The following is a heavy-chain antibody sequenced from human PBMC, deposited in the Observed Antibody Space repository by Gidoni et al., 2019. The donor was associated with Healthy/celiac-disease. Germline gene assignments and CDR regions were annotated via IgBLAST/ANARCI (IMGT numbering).Heavy chain of an antibody. Sequence: EVQLLETVGGLVQPGGSMRLSCAASGFTFSSYAMSWVRQSPGMGLEWVSAISGSGGSTYYADSVKGRFTISRDNSKNTLYLQMNSLSAEDTAVYYCAKEGAYGGYPYYFDYWGQGTLVTVSS. D-gene: IGHD5-12*01. CDR2: ISGSGGST. V-gene: IGHV3-23*01. CDR1: GFTFSSYA. J-gene: IGHJ4*02. CDR3: AKEGAYGGYPYYFDY.